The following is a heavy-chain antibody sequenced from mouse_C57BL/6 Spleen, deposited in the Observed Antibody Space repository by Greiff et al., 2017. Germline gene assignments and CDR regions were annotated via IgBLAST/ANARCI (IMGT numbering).Heavy chain of an antibody. V-gene: IGHV1-69*01. CDR2: IDPSDSYT. Sequence: VQLQQPGAELVMPGASVKLSCKASGYTFTSYWMHWVKQRPGQGLEWIGEIDPSDSYTNYNQKFKGKSTLTVDKSSSTAYMQLSSLTSEDSAVYYCASLSGSSYDFDYWGQGTTLTVSS. CDR3: ASLSGSSYDFDY. D-gene: IGHD1-1*01. J-gene: IGHJ2*01. CDR1: GYTFTSYW.